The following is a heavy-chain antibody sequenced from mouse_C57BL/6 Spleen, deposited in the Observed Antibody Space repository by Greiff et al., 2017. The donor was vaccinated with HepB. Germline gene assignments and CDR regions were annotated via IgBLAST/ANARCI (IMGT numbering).Heavy chain of an antibody. Sequence: QVHVKQPGAELVRPGSSVKLSCKASGYTFTSYWMHWVKQRPIQGLEWIGNIDPSDSETHYNQKFKDKATLTVDKSSSTAYMQLSSLTSEDSAVYYCARNRGLRTGFAYWGQGTLVTVSA. CDR3: ARNRGLRTGFAY. CDR2: IDPSDSET. J-gene: IGHJ3*01. V-gene: IGHV1-52*01. D-gene: IGHD2-4*01. CDR1: GYTFTSYW.